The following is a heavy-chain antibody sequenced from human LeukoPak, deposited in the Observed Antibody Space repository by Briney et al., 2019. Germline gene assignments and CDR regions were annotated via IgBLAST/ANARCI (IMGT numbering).Heavy chain of an antibody. D-gene: IGHD3-22*01. CDR1: GGSISTYY. J-gene: IGHJ2*01. Sequence: PSETLSLTCTVSGGSISTYYWSWTRQPPGKGLEWLGYIYYSGSTNYNPSLKSRVTISVDTSKNQFSLKLTSVTAADTAVYYCARGGASSASDWYLDLWGRGTLVTVSS. CDR3: ARGGASSASDWYLDL. CDR2: IYYSGST. V-gene: IGHV4-59*01.